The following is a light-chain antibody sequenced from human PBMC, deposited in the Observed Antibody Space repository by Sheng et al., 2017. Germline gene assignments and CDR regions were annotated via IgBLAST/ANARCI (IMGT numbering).Light chain of an antibody. J-gene: IGLJ2*01. Sequence: SYELTQPPSVSVAPGQTARITCGGNNFGSKSVHWYQQTPGQAPVLVVYDDSDRPSGIPERFSGSNSGNTATLTISRVEPGDEADYFCQVWDSSSDHPGVFGGGTQLTVL. CDR2: DDS. V-gene: IGLV3-21*02. CDR3: QVWDSSSDHPGV. CDR1: NFGSKS.